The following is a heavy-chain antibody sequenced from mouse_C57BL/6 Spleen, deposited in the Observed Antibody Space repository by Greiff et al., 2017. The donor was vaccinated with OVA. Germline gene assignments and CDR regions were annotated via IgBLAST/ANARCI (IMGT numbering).Heavy chain of an antibody. CDR2: INYDGSST. Sequence: EVHLVESEGGLVQPGSSMKLSCTASGFTFSDYYMAWVRQVPEKGLEWVANINYDGSSTYYLDSLKSRFIISRDNAKNILYLQMSSLKSEDTATYYCARNSDDYDAYYAMDYWGQGTSVTVSS. D-gene: IGHD2-4*01. CDR3: ARNSDDYDAYYAMDY. V-gene: IGHV5-16*01. J-gene: IGHJ4*01. CDR1: GFTFSDYY.